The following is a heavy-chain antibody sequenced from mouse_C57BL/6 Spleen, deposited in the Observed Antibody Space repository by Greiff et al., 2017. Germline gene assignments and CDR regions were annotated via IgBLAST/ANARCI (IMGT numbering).Heavy chain of an antibody. CDR1: GYSITSGYY. Sequence: EVKLVESGPGLVKPSQSLSLTCSVTGYSITSGYYWNWIRQFPGNKLEWMGYISYDGSNNYNPSLKNRISITRDTSKNQFFLKLNSVTTEDTATYYCARDRDYYGNYVRFAYWGQGTLVTVSA. V-gene: IGHV3-6*01. D-gene: IGHD2-1*01. CDR2: ISYDGSN. J-gene: IGHJ3*01. CDR3: ARDRDYYGNYVRFAY.